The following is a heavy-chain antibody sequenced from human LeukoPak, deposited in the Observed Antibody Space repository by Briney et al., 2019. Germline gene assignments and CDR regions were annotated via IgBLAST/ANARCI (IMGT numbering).Heavy chain of an antibody. V-gene: IGHV3-30-3*01. CDR2: ISYDGSNK. CDR1: GFTFSSYA. Sequence: PGGSLRLSCAASGFTFSSYAMHWVRQAPGKGLEWVAVISYDGSNKYYADSVKGRFTISRDNSKNTLYLQMNSLRAEDTAVYYCARDVLLWFGELDYWGQGTLVTVPS. J-gene: IGHJ4*02. D-gene: IGHD3-10*01. CDR3: ARDVLLWFGELDY.